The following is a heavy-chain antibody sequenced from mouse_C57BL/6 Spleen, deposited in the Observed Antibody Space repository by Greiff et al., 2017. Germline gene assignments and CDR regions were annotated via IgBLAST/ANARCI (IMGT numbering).Heavy chain of an antibody. CDR1: GYTSTSYW. D-gene: IGHD1-1*01. CDR2: IHPNSGST. J-gene: IGHJ2*01. V-gene: IGHV1-64*01. Sequence: QVQLQQPGAELVKPGASVKLSCKASGYTSTSYWMHWVKQRPGQGLEWIGMIHPNSGSTNYNETFKSKATLTVDKSSSTAYMQLSSLTSEDSAFYYCARRNLDGSSYGYWGQGTTLTVSS. CDR3: ARRNLDGSSYGY.